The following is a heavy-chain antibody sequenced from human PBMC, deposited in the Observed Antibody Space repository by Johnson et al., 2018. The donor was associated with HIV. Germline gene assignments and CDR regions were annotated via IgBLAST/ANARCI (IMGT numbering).Heavy chain of an antibody. CDR3: TSVFWGGLRALDI. CDR1: GFTFNRAW. V-gene: IGHV3-15*01. Sequence: VQLVESGGGLIQPGGSLRLSCAASGFTFNRAWMSWVRQAPGKGLEWVGRVKSVTDGGTTDYTAPVTGRFTISRDDSKNTLYLQMNSLKTEDTAVYYCTSVFWGGLRALDIWGKGKMVTVSS. CDR2: VKSVTDGGTT. J-gene: IGHJ3*02. D-gene: IGHD3-16*01.